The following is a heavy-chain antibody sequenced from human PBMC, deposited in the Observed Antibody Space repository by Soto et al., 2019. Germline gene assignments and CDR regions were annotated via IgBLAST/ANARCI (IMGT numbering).Heavy chain of an antibody. Sequence: GESLKISCKGSGYSFAGYWITWVRQKPGKGLEWMGRIDPSDSQTYYSPSFRGHITISVTKSITTVFLQWSSLRASDTAMYYCARQIYDSDTGPNFQYYFDSWGQGTPVTVSS. CDR1: GYSFAGYW. CDR2: IDPSDSQT. V-gene: IGHV5-10-1*01. CDR3: ARQIYDSDTGPNFQYYFDS. D-gene: IGHD3-22*01. J-gene: IGHJ4*02.